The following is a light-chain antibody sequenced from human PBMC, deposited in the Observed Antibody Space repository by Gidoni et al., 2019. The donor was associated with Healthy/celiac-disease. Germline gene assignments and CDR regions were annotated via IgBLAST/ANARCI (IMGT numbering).Light chain of an antibody. CDR1: QSVSSSY. CDR3: QQYGSSSYT. Sequence: IVLTQSPGTLSLSPGEGATLSCRASQSVSSSYLAWYQRKPGQAPRLLIYGASSRATGIPDRFSGSGSGTDFTLTISRLEPEDFAVYYCQQYGSSSYTFXXXTKLEIK. CDR2: GAS. J-gene: IGKJ2*01. V-gene: IGKV3-20*01.